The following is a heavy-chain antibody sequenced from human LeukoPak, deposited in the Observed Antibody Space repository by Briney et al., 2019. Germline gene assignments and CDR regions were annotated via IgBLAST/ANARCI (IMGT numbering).Heavy chain of an antibody. Sequence: ASVKVSCKASGYTFTNYGVTWVRQAPGQGLEWMGWISAYNGDTNYAQRLQGRVTMTTDTSATTAYMEMKSLTSDDTAVYYCARQRAVVVPGSIPRYYYYNLDVWGQGTTVTVSS. D-gene: IGHD2-2*01. CDR2: ISAYNGDT. CDR1: GYTFTNYG. J-gene: IGHJ6*02. CDR3: ARQRAVVVPGSIPRYYYYNLDV. V-gene: IGHV1-18*01.